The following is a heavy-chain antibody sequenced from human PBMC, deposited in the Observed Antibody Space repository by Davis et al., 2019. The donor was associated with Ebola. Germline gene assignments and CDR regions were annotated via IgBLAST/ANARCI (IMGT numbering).Heavy chain of an antibody. CDR1: GFTFSDYY. D-gene: IGHD6-19*01. Sequence: GESLKISCAASGFTFSDYYMSWIRQAPGKGLEWVSYISSSSSTIYYADSVKGRFTISRDNAKNSLYLQMNSLRAEDTAVYYCAREDRIAVAGTLFGGYYYYGMDVWGQGTTVTVSS. J-gene: IGHJ6*02. CDR2: ISSSSSTI. V-gene: IGHV3-11*01. CDR3: AREDRIAVAGTLFGGYYYYGMDV.